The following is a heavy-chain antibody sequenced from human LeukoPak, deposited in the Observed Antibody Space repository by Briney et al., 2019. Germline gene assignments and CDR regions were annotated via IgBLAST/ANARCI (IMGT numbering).Heavy chain of an antibody. V-gene: IGHV4-34*01. CDR3: AIAGYCSGGSCYYFDY. Sequence: PSETLSLTCAVYGGSFSGYYWSWIRQPPGKGLEWIGEINHSGSTNYNPSLKSRVTISVDTSKNQFSLKLSSVTAADTAVYYCAIAGYCSGGSCYYFDYWGQGTLVTVSS. CDR2: INHSGST. J-gene: IGHJ4*02. D-gene: IGHD2-15*01. CDR1: GGSFSGYY.